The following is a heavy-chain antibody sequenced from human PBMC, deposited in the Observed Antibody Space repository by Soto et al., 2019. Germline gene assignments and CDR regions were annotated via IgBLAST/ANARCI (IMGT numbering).Heavy chain of an antibody. CDR2: NYYSGST. CDR3: ARKRPGELEPLHDWCFDL. V-gene: IGHV4-59*01. Sequence: QVQLQESGPGLVKPSETLSLTCTVSGGSISSYYWSWIRQPPGKGLEWLGYNYYSGSTNYNPSLKSRVTISVETTKNQFSLQLSSVTAADTAVYYCARKRPGELEPLHDWCFDLWGRGTLVTVSS. CDR1: GGSISSYY. D-gene: IGHD1-7*01. J-gene: IGHJ2*01.